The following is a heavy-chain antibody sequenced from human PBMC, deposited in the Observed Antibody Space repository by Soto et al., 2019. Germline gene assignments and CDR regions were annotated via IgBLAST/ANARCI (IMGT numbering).Heavy chain of an antibody. J-gene: IGHJ1*01. Sequence: SETLSLTCTVFGGSITSSSYYWGWIRQPPGKGLEWIGSFYYSGSTFYNSSLKSRVTISVDTSKNQFSLKLSSVTAADTAVYYCANLRMTMTGVLEYFQHWGQGTLVPVSS. CDR3: ANLRMTMTGVLEYFQH. V-gene: IGHV4-39*01. CDR2: FYYSGST. CDR1: GGSITSSSYY. D-gene: IGHD3-22*01.